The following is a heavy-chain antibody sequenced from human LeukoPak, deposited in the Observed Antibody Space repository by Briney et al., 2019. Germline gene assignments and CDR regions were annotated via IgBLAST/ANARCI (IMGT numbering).Heavy chain of an antibody. V-gene: IGHV4-59*01. J-gene: IGHJ4*02. CDR3: ARDRGSYSYFDY. CDR2: IYYSGNT. D-gene: IGHD1-26*01. CDR1: GGSISSYY. Sequence: SETLSLTCTVSGGSISSYYWSWIRQPPGKGLEWIGYIYYSGNTNYNPSLKSRVTVSLDTSKNQFSLKMSSVTAADTAVYYCARDRGSYSYFDYWGQGTLVTVSS.